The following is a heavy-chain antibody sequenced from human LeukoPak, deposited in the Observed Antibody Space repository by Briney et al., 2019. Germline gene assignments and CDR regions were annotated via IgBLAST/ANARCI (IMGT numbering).Heavy chain of an antibody. J-gene: IGHJ4*02. CDR1: GFTFSSYG. Sequence: LTGGSLRLSCAASGFTFSSYGMQWVRQAPGKGLEWVAIISYDGSTKYYGDSVRGRFTISRDNSKSTVYLQMNSLRADDTAVYYCARDRDLGVVTPWCDYWGQGILVTVSS. V-gene: IGHV3-30*03. CDR2: ISYDGSTK. D-gene: IGHD3-3*01. CDR3: ARDRDLGVVTPWCDY.